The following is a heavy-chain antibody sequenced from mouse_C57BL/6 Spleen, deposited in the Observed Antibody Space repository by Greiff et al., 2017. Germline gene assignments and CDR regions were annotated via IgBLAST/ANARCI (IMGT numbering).Heavy chain of an antibody. CDR1: GYSITSGYY. J-gene: IGHJ2*01. D-gene: IGHD1-1*01. CDR2: ISYDGSN. V-gene: IGHV3-6*01. CDR3: ARGVVEDY. Sequence: EVQLQESGPGLVKPSQSLSLTCSVTGYSITSGYYWNWIRQFPGNKLEWMGYISYDGSNNYNPSLKNRISITRDTSKNQFFLKLNSVTTEDTATYYCARGVVEDYWGQGTTLTVSS.